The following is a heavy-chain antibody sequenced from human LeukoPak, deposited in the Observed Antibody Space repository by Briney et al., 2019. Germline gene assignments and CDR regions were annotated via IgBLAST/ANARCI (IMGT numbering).Heavy chain of an antibody. V-gene: IGHV1-18*01. CDR2: ISANNANT. D-gene: IGHD2-2*01. J-gene: IGHJ3*02. CDR3: ASHKYCSSTSCYAFDI. Sequence: RASVKVSCKASGDTFIIYGISWVRQAPGQGLECMGWISANNANTNYAQKLQGRVTMTTDTSTSTAYMELRSLRSDDTAVYYCASHKYCSSTSCYAFDIWGQGTMVTVSS. CDR1: GDTFIIYG.